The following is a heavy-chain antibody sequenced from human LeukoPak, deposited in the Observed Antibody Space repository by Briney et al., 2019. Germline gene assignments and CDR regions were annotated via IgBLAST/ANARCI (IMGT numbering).Heavy chain of an antibody. D-gene: IGHD3-22*01. CDR1: GYSISSGYY. V-gene: IGHV4-38-2*02. Sequence: SETLSLTCTVSGYSISSGYYWGWIRQPPGKGLEWIGEIDHSGSTNYNPSLKSRVTISVDRANNQFSLKLSSVTAADTAVYYCATSKHDRDFDYWGQGTLVTVSS. CDR2: IDHSGST. CDR3: ATSKHDRDFDY. J-gene: IGHJ4*02.